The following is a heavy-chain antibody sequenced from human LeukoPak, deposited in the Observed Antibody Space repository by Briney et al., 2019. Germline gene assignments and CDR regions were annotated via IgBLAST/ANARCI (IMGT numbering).Heavy chain of an antibody. V-gene: IGHV1-69*04. Sequence: SVEVSCKASGGTFSSYAISWVRQAPGQGLEWMGRIIPILGIANYAQKFQGRVTITADKSTSTAYMELSSLRSEDTAVYYCARGRFSYDSSGYPKPHYFDYWGQGTLVTVSS. CDR3: ARGRFSYDSSGYPKPHYFDY. D-gene: IGHD3-22*01. J-gene: IGHJ4*02. CDR2: IIPILGIA. CDR1: GGTFSSYA.